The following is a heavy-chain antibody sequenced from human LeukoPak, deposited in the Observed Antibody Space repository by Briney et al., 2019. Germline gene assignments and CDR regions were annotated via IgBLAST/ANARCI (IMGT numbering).Heavy chain of an antibody. V-gene: IGHV4-30-4*01. CDR2: INHSGST. CDR3: ARARGGLDY. Sequence: KTSQTLSLTCTVSGGSISSGDYYWSWIRQPPGKGLEWIGEINHSGSTNYNPSLKSRVTISVDTSKNQFSLKLSSVTAADTAVYYCARARGGLDYWGQGTLVTVSS. D-gene: IGHD3-16*01. J-gene: IGHJ4*02. CDR1: GGSISSGDYY.